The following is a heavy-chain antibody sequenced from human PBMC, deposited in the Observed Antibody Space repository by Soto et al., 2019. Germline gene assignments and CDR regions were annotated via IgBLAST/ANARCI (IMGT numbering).Heavy chain of an antibody. D-gene: IGHD4-4*01. CDR1: GFSLSTSGVA. J-gene: IGHJ6*02. Sequence: QITLKESGPTLVKPTQTLTLTCTFSGFSLSTSGVAVGWIRQPPGKALEWLALIYWNDNERYSPSLRSRLSISKDTSNNQVVLTLTNMDPVDTATYYCAHTSNFYYYYGMDVWGQGTTVTVSS. CDR3: AHTSNFYYYYGMDV. CDR2: IYWNDNE. V-gene: IGHV2-5*01.